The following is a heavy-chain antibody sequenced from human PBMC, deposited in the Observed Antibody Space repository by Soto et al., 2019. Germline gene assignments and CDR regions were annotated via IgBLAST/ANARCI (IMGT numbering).Heavy chain of an antibody. D-gene: IGHD1-26*01. Sequence: GGSLRLSCAASGFTFSNAWMSWVRQAPGKGLEWVGRIKSKTDGGTTDYAAPVKGRFTISRDDSKNTLYLQMNSLKTEDTAAYYCTAEWELRAFDIWGQGTMVTVSS. J-gene: IGHJ3*02. V-gene: IGHV3-15*01. CDR1: GFTFSNAW. CDR2: IKSKTDGGTT. CDR3: TAEWELRAFDI.